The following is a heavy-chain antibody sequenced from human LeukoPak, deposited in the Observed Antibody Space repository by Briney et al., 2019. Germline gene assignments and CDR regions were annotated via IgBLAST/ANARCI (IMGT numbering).Heavy chain of an antibody. D-gene: IGHD6-6*01. V-gene: IGHV3-48*04. CDR3: ARDDPSMIAALHY. CDR1: GFTVSSNY. J-gene: IGHJ4*02. CDR2: ISSSSSTI. Sequence: GGSLRLSCAASGFTVSSNYMSWVRQAPGKGLEWVSYISSSSSTIYYADSVKGRFTISRDNAKNSVYLQMNSLRAEDTAVYYCARDDPSMIAALHYWGQGTLVTVSS.